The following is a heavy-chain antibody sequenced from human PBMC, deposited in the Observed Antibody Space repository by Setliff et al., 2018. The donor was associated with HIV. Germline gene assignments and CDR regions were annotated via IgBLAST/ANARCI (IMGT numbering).Heavy chain of an antibody. J-gene: IGHJ4*02. CDR1: GYFINNGYY. Sequence: SETLSLTCAVSGYFINNGYYWGWIRQPPGKGLEWIGSFSHSESTYYNPSLKSRVTILLDTSKNQFSLNLSSVTAADTAVYYCASLPYSSGWVDYWGQGTLVTVS. D-gene: IGHD6-19*01. CDR2: FSHSEST. V-gene: IGHV4-38-2*01. CDR3: ASLPYSSGWVDY.